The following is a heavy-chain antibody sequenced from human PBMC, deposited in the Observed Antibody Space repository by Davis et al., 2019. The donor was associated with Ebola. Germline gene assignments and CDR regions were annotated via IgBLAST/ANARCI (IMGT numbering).Heavy chain of an antibody. Sequence: GGSLRLSCAASGFTFSSYWMSWVRQAPGKGLEWVANIKQDGSEKYYVDSVKGRFTISRDNAKNSLYLQMNSLRAEDTAVYYCARDPIVVVPAAIFYYYYGMDVWGQGTTVTVSS. J-gene: IGHJ6*02. D-gene: IGHD2-2*01. CDR2: IKQDGSEK. V-gene: IGHV3-7*03. CDR1: GFTFSSYW. CDR3: ARDPIVVVPAAIFYYYYGMDV.